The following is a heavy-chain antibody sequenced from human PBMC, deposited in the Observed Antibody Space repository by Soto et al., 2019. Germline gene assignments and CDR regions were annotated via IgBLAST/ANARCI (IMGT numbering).Heavy chain of an antibody. CDR1: GGSFSDYY. V-gene: IGHV4-34*01. J-gene: IGHJ6*03. Sequence: PSETLSLTCAVYGGSFSDYYWNWIRQPPGKGLEWIGEINHSGSTNYNPSLKSRVTISVDTSKNQFSLKLSSMTAADTAVYYCARGVPAAAYYYHYYMDVWGKGPTVTVSS. CDR3: ARGVPAAAYYYHYYMDV. D-gene: IGHD2-2*01. CDR2: INHSGST.